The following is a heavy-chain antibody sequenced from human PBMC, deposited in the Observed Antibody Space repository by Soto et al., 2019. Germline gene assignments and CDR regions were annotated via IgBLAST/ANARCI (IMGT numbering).Heavy chain of an antibody. V-gene: IGHV4-4*02. J-gene: IGHJ4*02. Sequence: QVQLQESGPGLVRPSGTLSLTCAVSGASISSTTSGNWWSWVRQPPGKGLEWIGEIYHSGSTNYNSSIKSRVTMSVDKSKNQFSLKLSSVTAADTAVYYCERMVGATLVDFWGQGTLVTVSS. D-gene: IGHD1-26*01. CDR3: ERMVGATLVDF. CDR2: IYHSGST. CDR1: GASISSTTSGNW.